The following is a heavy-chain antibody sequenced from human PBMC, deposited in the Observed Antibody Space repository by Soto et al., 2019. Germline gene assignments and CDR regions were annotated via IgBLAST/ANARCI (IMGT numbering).Heavy chain of an antibody. CDR2: IYPGDSDT. CDR1: GYSFTSYW. CDR3: AREGSSGKEYYNWFDP. V-gene: IGHV5-51*01. Sequence: GESLKISCKGSGYSFTSYWIGWVRQMPGKGLEWMGIIYPGDSDTRYSPSFQGRFTISRDNAKNSLYLQMNSLRAEDTAVYYCAREGSSGKEYYNWFDPWGQGTLVTVSS. D-gene: IGHD6-25*01. J-gene: IGHJ5*02.